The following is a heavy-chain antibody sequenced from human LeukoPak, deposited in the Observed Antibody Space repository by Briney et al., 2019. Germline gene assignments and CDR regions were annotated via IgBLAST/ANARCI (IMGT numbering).Heavy chain of an antibody. CDR3: AKDLPAPYDQYYFDY. CDR1: GFTFSSYA. J-gene: IGHJ4*02. V-gene: IGHV3-23*01. Sequence: GRSLRLSCAASGFTFSSYAMHWVRQAPGKGLEWVSAISGTGRTTYYADSVKGRFTISRDNSKNTLYLQMNSLRAEDTAVYYCAKDLPAPYDQYYFDYWGQGTLVTVSS. D-gene: IGHD3-16*01. CDR2: ISGTGRTT.